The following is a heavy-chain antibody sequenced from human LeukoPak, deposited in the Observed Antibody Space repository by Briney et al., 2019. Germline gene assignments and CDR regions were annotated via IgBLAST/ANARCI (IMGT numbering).Heavy chain of an antibody. Sequence: SVKVSCKASGGTFSSYAISWVRQAPGQGLEWMGRIIPILGIANYAQKFQGRVTITADKSTSTAYMELSSLRSEDTAVYYCARSGVTAINLDYWGQGTLVTFSS. V-gene: IGHV1-69*04. CDR3: ARSGVTAINLDY. CDR1: GGTFSSYA. CDR2: IIPILGIA. J-gene: IGHJ4*02. D-gene: IGHD2-21*02.